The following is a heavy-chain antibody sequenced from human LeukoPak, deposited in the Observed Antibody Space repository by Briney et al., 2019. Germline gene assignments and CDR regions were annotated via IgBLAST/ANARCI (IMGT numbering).Heavy chain of an antibody. CDR3: TTHNLQYYYDY. CDR1: GFTFSDAW. D-gene: IGHD5-24*01. J-gene: IGHJ4*02. CDR2: IKSKTYGGTE. Sequence: GGSLRLSCAASGFTFSDAWMSWVRHIPGKGLEWAGRIKSKTYGGTEDYPAPVKGRFTISRDDSKNILYPQMDSLKTEDTGVYYCTTHNLQYYYDYWGQGTLVTVSS. V-gene: IGHV3-15*01.